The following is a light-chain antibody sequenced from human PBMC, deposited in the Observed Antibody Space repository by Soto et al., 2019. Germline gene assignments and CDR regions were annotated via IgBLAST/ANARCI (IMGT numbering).Light chain of an antibody. CDR1: QSVLSSSNNKNY. Sequence: DIVMPQSPDSLAVSLGERAPINCKSRQSVLSSSNNKNYLAWYQQRPGQPPKLLIYWASTRESGVPDRFSGSGSGTDFTLTITSLQAEDVAVYYCQQYESTPPTFGQGTKLEIK. CDR3: QQYESTPPT. V-gene: IGKV4-1*01. J-gene: IGKJ2*01. CDR2: WAS.